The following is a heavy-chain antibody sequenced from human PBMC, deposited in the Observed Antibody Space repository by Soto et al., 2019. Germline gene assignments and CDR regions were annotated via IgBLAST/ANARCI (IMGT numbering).Heavy chain of an antibody. CDR2: IRQDGSEK. CDR1: GFTFSSYW. CDR3: ARARGHYGMDV. J-gene: IGHJ6*02. V-gene: IGHV3-7*05. Sequence: LRLSCAASGFTFSSYWMSWVRQAPGKGLEWVANIRQDGSEKNYVDSVKGRFTISRDNAKNSLYLQMNSLRAEDTAVYYCARARGHYGMDVWGQGTTVTVSS. D-gene: IGHD3-10*01.